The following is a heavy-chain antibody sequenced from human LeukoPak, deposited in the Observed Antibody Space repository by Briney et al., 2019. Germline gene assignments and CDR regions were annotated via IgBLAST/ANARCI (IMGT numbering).Heavy chain of an antibody. CDR2: INHSGST. D-gene: IGHD3-3*01. Sequence: NPSETLSLTCAVYGGSFSGYYWSWIRQPPGKGLEWIGEINHSGSTNYNPSLKSRVTISVDTSKNQFSLKLSSVTAADTAVYYCARDGPHTSIFGVVGYAFDIWGQGTMVTVSS. J-gene: IGHJ3*02. V-gene: IGHV4-34*01. CDR1: GGSFSGYY. CDR3: ARDGPHTSIFGVVGYAFDI.